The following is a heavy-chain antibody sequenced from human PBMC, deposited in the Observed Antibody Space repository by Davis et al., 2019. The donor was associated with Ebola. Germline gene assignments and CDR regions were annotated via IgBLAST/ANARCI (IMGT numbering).Heavy chain of an antibody. J-gene: IGHJ6*04. V-gene: IGHV3-49*03. CDR2: IRSKAYCGTT. D-gene: IGHD3-3*01. CDR3: SKDPRVLNYGMDV. Sequence: GGSLRLSCTVSGGSISSSSYYWGWIRQAPGTGLEWVGFIRSKAYCGTTAYAASVKGRFSISRDDSKSIAYLQMTSPITEETAMYYCSKDPRVLNYGMDVWGKGTTVTVSS. CDR1: GGSISSSSYY.